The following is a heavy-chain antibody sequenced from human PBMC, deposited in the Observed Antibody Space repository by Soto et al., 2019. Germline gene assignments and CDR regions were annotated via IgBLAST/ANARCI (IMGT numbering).Heavy chain of an antibody. CDR1: GFMFSSYT. D-gene: IGHD2-2*01. J-gene: IGHJ4*02. Sequence: GGSLRLSCTASGFMFSSYTMNWVRQAPGKGLEWVSSVSFRGDIFYADSLEGRFTISRDDAKNSLYLQMNSLRAEDTAVYYCARGCSSASCYYYWGQGTLVTVSS. CDR2: VSFRGDI. V-gene: IGHV3-21*01. CDR3: ARGCSSASCYYY.